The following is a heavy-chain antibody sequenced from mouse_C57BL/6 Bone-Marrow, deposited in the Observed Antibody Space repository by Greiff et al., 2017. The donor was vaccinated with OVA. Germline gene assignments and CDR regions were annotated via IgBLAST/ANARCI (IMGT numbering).Heavy chain of an antibody. CDR2: ISSGSSTI. J-gene: IGHJ4*01. CDR1: GFTFSDYG. CDR3: ANLGNAMDY. D-gene: IGHD4-1*01. V-gene: IGHV5-17*01. Sequence: EVKLMESGGGLVKPGGSLKLSCAASGFTFSDYGMHWVRQAPEKGLEWVAYISSGSSTIYYADTVKGRFTISRANAKNTLFLQMTRVRSEDTAMYCCANLGNAMDYWGQGTSVTVSS.